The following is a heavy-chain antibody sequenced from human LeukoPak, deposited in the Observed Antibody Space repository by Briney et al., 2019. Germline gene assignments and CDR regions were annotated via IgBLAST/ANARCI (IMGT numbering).Heavy chain of an antibody. CDR3: AGGSQLWFGDGWFDP. Sequence: GGSLRLSCAASGFTFSSYGMYWVRQAPGKGLEWVAFIRYDGSNKYYADSVKGRFTISRDKAKNTLYLQMNSLRAEDTAVYYCAGGSQLWFGDGWFDPWGQGTLVTVSS. J-gene: IGHJ5*02. CDR1: GFTFSSYG. CDR2: IRYDGSNK. V-gene: IGHV3-30*02. D-gene: IGHD3-10*01.